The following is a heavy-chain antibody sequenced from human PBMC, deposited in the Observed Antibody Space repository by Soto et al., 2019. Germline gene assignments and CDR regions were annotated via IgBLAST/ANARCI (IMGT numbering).Heavy chain of an antibody. D-gene: IGHD4-17*01. J-gene: IGHJ3*01. Sequence: GGSLRLSCAASGFTFSTYAMSWVRQVPGKGLEWVSTISDAAGSAYYVDSVKGRFTISRDNSKKTLYLQMNSLRAEDSAVYYCARPYGGKIGDAPDLWGQGTMVTV. CDR2: ISDAAGSA. CDR1: GFTFSTYA. CDR3: ARPYGGKIGDAPDL. V-gene: IGHV3-23*01.